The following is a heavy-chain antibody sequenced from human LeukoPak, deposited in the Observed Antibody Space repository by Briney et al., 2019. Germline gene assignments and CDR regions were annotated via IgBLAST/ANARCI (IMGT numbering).Heavy chain of an antibody. V-gene: IGHV3-23*01. CDR2: ISGSGGST. Sequence: GGSLRLSCAASGFTFSRYTMSWVRQAPGKGLEWVSAISGSGGSTYYADSVKGRFTISRDNSKTTLYLQMNGLRAEDTAVYYCGKNRYSGSLSPFDIWGQGTMVTVSS. J-gene: IGHJ3*02. CDR3: GKNRYSGSLSPFDI. D-gene: IGHD1-26*01. CDR1: GFTFSRYT.